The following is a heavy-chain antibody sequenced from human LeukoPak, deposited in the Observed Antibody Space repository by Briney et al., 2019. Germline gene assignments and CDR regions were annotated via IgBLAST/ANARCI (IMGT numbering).Heavy chain of an antibody. V-gene: IGHV4-30-4*08. Sequence: PSQTLSHTCTVSGGSISSGDYYWSWIRQPPGKVLERIGHIYYSGSTYYHPSLKSRVTISVDTSKNQFSLKLSSVTAADTAVYYCASDLPSGSYYATEHDAFDIWGQGTMVTVSS. CDR3: ASDLPSGSYYATEHDAFDI. CDR1: GGSISSGDYY. J-gene: IGHJ3*02. D-gene: IGHD1-26*01. CDR2: IYYSGST.